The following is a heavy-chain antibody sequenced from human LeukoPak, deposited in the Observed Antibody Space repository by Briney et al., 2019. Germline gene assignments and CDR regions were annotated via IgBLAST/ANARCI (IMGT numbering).Heavy chain of an antibody. J-gene: IGHJ4*02. Sequence: QPGGSLRLSCAASGFTXXSYGMHWVRQAPXXXLEWVAVISYDGSNKYYADSVKGRFTISRDNSKNTLYLQMNSLRAEDTAVYYCAKDLYYYDSSGYFDYWGQGTLVTVSS. CDR1: GFTXXSYG. D-gene: IGHD3-22*01. CDR3: AKDLYYYDSSGYFDY. CDR2: ISYDGSNK. V-gene: IGHV3-30*18.